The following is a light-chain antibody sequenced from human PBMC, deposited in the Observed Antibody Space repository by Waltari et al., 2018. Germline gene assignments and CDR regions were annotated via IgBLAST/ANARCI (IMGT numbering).Light chain of an antibody. CDR1: RSLVHTVGNTS. V-gene: IGKV2-30*02. CDR3: MQATYWPYT. J-gene: IGKJ2*01. CDR2: HVS. Sequence: DDVRTQSPPSLPFPLGRPASFSCPSSRSLVHTVGNTSSNWFHQRPGQSPRRLIYHVSNRDSGVPDRFSGSGSGTHFTLQISRVEAEDVGVYYCMQATYWPYTLAQGTKLESK.